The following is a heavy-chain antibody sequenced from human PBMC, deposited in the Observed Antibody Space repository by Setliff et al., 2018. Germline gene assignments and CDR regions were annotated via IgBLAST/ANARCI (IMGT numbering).Heavy chain of an antibody. CDR3: ARACRGRGCYAGLES. Sequence: PGGSLRLSCAASGFTFSNYRMHWVRQAPGKGLEWVAVIWHDGGNKYHADSVKGRFTISRDNSKNTLYLQMNSLRPEDTAVYYCARACRGRGCYAGLESWGQGTPVTVSS. CDR1: GFTFSNYR. D-gene: IGHD6-19*01. CDR2: IWHDGGNK. J-gene: IGHJ4*02. V-gene: IGHV3-33*08.